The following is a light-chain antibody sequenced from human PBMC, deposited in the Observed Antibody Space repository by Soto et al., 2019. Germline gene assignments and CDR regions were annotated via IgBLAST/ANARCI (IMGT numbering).Light chain of an antibody. CDR2: GAS. CDR1: QTFTSNY. CDR3: QQYGSSPGT. J-gene: IGKJ1*01. Sequence: EMVLTQSPGTLSSSPGERATLSCRAIQTFTSNYLAWYQQKPGQAPRLLFFGASIRATGLPDRFSGGGSGTDFTLTISRLEPEDFAVYYCQQYGSSPGTFGQGTKVDIK. V-gene: IGKV3-20*01.